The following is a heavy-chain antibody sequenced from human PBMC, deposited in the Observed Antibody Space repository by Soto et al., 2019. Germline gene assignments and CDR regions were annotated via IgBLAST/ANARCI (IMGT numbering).Heavy chain of an antibody. CDR1: GGSISTSNW. CDR3: ARTSTSGTRFDY. D-gene: IGHD1-1*01. J-gene: IGHJ4*02. CDR2: VYHSGST. V-gene: IGHV4-4*02. Sequence: QVQLQESGPGLVKPSGTLSLTCAVSGGSISTSNWWSWVRQPPGKGLEWIGEVYHSGSTNYNPSFKSRVALSVDTSNTQFSLKLPSVTAADTALYYCARTSTSGTRFDYWGQGSLVTVSS.